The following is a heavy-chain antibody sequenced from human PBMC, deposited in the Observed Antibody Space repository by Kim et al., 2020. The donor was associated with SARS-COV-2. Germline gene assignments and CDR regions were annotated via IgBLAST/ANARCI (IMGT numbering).Heavy chain of an antibody. D-gene: IGHD1-26*01. J-gene: IGHJ6*02. Sequence: GGSLRLSCAASGFTFSSYSMNWVRQAPGKGLEWVSSISSSSSYIYYADSVKGRFTISRDNAKNSLYLQMNSLRAEDTAVYYCARDHPEMEYSGSYHYYYYGMDVWGQGTTVTVSS. CDR3: ARDHPEMEYSGSYHYYYYGMDV. V-gene: IGHV3-21*01. CDR1: GFTFSSYS. CDR2: ISSSSSYI.